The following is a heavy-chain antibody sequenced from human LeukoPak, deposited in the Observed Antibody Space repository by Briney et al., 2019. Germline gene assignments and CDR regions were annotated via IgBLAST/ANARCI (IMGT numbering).Heavy chain of an antibody. J-gene: IGHJ4*02. V-gene: IGHV4-59*01. CDR1: GGSISSYY. CDR2: IYYSGST. CDR3: ARGVFLYY. Sequence: PSETLSLTCTVSGGSISSYYWSWIRQPPGKGLEWIGYIYYSGSTNYNPSLKSRVTISVDTSKNQFSLKLSSVTAADTAVYYCARGVFLYYWGQGTLVTVSS.